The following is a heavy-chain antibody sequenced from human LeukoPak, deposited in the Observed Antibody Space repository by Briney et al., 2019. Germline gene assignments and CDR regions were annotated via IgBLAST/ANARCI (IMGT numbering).Heavy chain of an antibody. CDR1: GYTFTGYY. CDR2: INPNSGVT. Sequence: ASVKVSCKASGYTFTGYYIHWVRQAPGQGPEWMGWINPNSGVTKFAQKFQGRVTMTTETSTSTVYMDLRRLRFDDAAVYYCARDYYDSSGFGAFNIWGQGTMVTVSS. CDR3: ARDYYDSSGFGAFNI. J-gene: IGHJ3*02. D-gene: IGHD3-22*01. V-gene: IGHV1-2*02.